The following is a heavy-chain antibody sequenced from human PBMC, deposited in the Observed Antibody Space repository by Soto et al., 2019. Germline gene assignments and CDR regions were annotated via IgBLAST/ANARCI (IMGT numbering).Heavy chain of an antibody. J-gene: IGHJ4*02. CDR1: GGSISSYY. CDR2: IYYSGST. Sequence: PSETLSLTCTVSGGSISSYYWSWIRQPPGKGLEWIGYIYYSGSTNYNPSLKSRVTISLETSNSQFSLRLSSVTAADTAVYYCSSPRGHSANNWVQFDYWGQGTLVTVSS. V-gene: IGHV4-59*08. CDR3: SSPRGHSANNWVQFDY. D-gene: IGHD1-1*01.